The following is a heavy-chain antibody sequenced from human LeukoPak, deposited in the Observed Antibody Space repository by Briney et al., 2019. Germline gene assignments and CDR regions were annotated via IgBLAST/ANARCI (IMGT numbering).Heavy chain of an antibody. J-gene: IGHJ6*02. CDR2: INPNSGGT. CDR3: ARAGMITFGGVPTNYYGMDV. CDR1: GYTFTGYY. V-gene: IGHV1-2*02. D-gene: IGHD3-16*01. Sequence: ASVKASCKASGYTFTGYYMRWVRQAPGQGLEWMGWINPNSGGTNYAQKFQGRVTMTRDTSISTAYMELSRLRSDDTAVYYCARAGMITFGGVPTNYYGMDVWGQGTTVTVSS.